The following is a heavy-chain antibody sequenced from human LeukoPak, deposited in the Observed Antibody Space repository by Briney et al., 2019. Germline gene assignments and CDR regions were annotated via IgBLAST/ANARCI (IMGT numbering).Heavy chain of an antibody. CDR1: GFTFSDAW. Sequence: PGGSLGLSCAASGFTFSDAWMNWVRQAPGKGLEWVARIKSKVHGGTTDYAAPVNGRFTISRDDSENKLYLQMNSLKSEDSGVYYCSGHMTSADYWGQGTLVTVSS. CDR2: IKSKVHGGTT. V-gene: IGHV3-15*01. CDR3: SGHMTSADY. D-gene: IGHD4-11*01. J-gene: IGHJ4*02.